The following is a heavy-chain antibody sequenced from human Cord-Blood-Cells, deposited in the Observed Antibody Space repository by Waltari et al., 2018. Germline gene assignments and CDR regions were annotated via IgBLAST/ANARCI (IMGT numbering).Heavy chain of an antibody. Sequence: QVQLVQSGAEVKKPGSSVKVSCKASGGTFSSYAIRWVRQAPGQGLAWMGGIIPIFGTANYAQKFQGRVTITADKSTSTAYMELSSLRSEDTAVYYCASSNYYGSGSYYNLFDYWGQGTLVTVSS. D-gene: IGHD3-10*01. CDR1: GGTFSSYA. J-gene: IGHJ4*02. CDR2: IIPIFGTA. CDR3: ASSNYYGSGSYYNLFDY. V-gene: IGHV1-69*06.